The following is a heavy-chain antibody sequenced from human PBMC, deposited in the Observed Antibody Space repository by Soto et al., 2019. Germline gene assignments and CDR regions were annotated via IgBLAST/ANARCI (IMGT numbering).Heavy chain of an antibody. J-gene: IGHJ6*02. Sequence: PSQALSLTCAISGDSVSSNSAAWNWIRQSPSRGLEWLGRTYYRSKWYNDYAVSVKSRITINPDTSKNQFSLQLNSVTPEDTAVYYCAGLYSYGYRFSYYGMDVWGQGTTVTVSS. D-gene: IGHD5-18*01. CDR3: AGLYSYGYRFSYYGMDV. CDR2: TYYRSKWYN. CDR1: GDSVSSNSAA. V-gene: IGHV6-1*01.